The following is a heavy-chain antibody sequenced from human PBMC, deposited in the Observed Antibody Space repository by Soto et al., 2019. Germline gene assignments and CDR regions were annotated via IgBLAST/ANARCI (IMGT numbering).Heavy chain of an antibody. CDR1: GFTVSSYS. CDR3: ARDPDYSTANWFDP. V-gene: IGHV3-48*01. Sequence: PGGSLRLSCAASGFTVSSYSMNWVRQAPGKGLEWVSSISSSSSTKYYADSVKGRFTISRDNAKNSLYLQMNSLRAEDTAVYYCARDPDYSTANWFDPWGQGTLVTVSS. CDR2: ISSSSSTK. D-gene: IGHD4-4*01. J-gene: IGHJ5*02.